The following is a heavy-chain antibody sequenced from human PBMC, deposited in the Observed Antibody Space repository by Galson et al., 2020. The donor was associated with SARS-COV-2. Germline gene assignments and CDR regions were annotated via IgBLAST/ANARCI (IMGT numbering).Heavy chain of an antibody. V-gene: IGHV4-61*09. Sequence: SETLSLTCTVSGGSISSGTYYWSLIRQPAGKGLEWIGHMYTSGSTNYNPSLKSRVTVSVDASKNEFSLRLSSVTAADTAVYHCARGYSYGSFDYWGQGTLVTVSS. J-gene: IGHJ4*02. CDR1: GGSISSGTYY. CDR2: MYTSGST. CDR3: ARGYSYGSFDY. D-gene: IGHD5-12*01.